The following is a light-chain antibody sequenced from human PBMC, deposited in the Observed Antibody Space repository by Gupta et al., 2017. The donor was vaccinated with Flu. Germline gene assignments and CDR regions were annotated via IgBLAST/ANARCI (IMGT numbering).Light chain of an antibody. J-gene: IGLJ3*02. CDR1: TVGDKY. CDR2: QDN. Sequence: SCELNQPPSVPMSPGQTARLTCSEDTVGDKYVCWYQQKSGQSPVLVIYQDNTRPSGIPERFSGSNSGNTATLTISGTQDGDEDDYDCQAWDSTTAVFGGGTKLTVL. V-gene: IGLV3-1*01. CDR3: QAWDSTTAV.